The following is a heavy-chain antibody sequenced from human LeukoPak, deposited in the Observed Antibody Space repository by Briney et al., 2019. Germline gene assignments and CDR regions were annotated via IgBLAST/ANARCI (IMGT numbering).Heavy chain of an antibody. D-gene: IGHD1-14*01. CDR3: VKDLAVGNY. Sequence: GGSLRLSCAASGFTFSSYAMSWVRQAPGKGLEWVSAISGSGGSTYYADSVKGRFTISRDNSKNTLHLQMQSLRAEDTAVYYCVKDLAVGNYWGQGTLVTVSS. CDR1: GFTFSSYA. J-gene: IGHJ4*02. CDR2: ISGSGGST. V-gene: IGHV3-23*01.